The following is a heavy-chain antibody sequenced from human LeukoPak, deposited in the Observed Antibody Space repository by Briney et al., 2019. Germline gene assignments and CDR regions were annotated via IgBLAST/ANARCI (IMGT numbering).Heavy chain of an antibody. Sequence: GASVKVSCKASGGTFSSYAISWVRQAPGQGLEWMGGIIPIFGTANYAQKFQGRVTITADKSTSTAYMELSSLRSEDTAVYYCARDQQWLVNYWFDPWGQGTLVTVSS. CDR3: ARDQQWLVNYWFDP. CDR1: GGTFSSYA. V-gene: IGHV1-69*06. CDR2: IIPIFGTA. J-gene: IGHJ5*02. D-gene: IGHD6-19*01.